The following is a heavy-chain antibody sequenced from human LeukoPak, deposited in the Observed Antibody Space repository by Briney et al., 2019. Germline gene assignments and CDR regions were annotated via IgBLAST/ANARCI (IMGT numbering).Heavy chain of an antibody. J-gene: IGHJ5*02. V-gene: IGHV4-39*07. CDR2: IYYSGST. Sequence: SETLSLTCTVSGGSISSSSYYWGWIRQPPGKGLEWIGSIYYSGSTYYNPSLKSRVTISVDTSKNQFSLKLSSVTAADTAVYYCARGGLYGDYSFRFDPWGQGTLVTVSS. CDR3: ARGGLYGDYSFRFDP. CDR1: GGSISSSSYY. D-gene: IGHD4-17*01.